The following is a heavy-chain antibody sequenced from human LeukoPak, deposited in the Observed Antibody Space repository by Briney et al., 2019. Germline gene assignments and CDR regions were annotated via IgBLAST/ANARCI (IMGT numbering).Heavy chain of an antibody. CDR3: ARGYYDSSGYYSYWYFDL. J-gene: IGHJ2*01. D-gene: IGHD3-22*01. Sequence: PSGTLSLTCTVSGGSISSYYWSWIRQPPGKGLEWIGYIYYSGSTNYNPSLKSRVTISVDTSKNQFSLKLSSVTAADTAVYYCARGYYDSSGYYSYWYFDLWGRGTLVTVSS. V-gene: IGHV4-59*01. CDR2: IYYSGST. CDR1: GGSISSYY.